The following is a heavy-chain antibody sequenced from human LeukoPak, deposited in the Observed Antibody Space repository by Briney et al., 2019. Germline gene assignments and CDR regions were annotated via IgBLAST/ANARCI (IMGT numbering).Heavy chain of an antibody. CDR1: GGSISSYY. CDR2: IYTSGST. D-gene: IGHD2-2*01. V-gene: IGHV4-4*07. J-gene: IGHJ3*02. CDR3: AREGVIVVVPAAAEYDAFDI. Sequence: PSETLSLTCTVSGGSISSYYWSWIRQPAGKGLEWIGRIYTSGSTNYNPSLKSRVTMSVDTSKNQFSLKLSSVTAADTAVYYCAREGVIVVVPAAAEYDAFDIWGQGTMVTVSS.